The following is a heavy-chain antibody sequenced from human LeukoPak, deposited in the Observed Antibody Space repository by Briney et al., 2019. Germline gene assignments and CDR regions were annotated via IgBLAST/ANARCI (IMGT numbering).Heavy chain of an antibody. CDR2: IYSGGST. V-gene: IGHV3-66*04. CDR3: ARRGYGDYAPFDY. CDR1: GFTVSTNY. Sequence: GGSLRLSCAVSGFTVSTNYMSWVRQAPGKGLEWVSIIYSGGSTYYADSVKGRFTISRDSSKNTLYLHTNSLRVEDTAVYYRARRGYGDYAPFDYWGQGTLVTVSS. D-gene: IGHD4-17*01. J-gene: IGHJ4*02.